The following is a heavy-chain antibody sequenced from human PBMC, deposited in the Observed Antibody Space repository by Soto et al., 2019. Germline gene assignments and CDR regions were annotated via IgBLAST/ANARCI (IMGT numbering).Heavy chain of an antibody. Sequence: QVQLVESGGGVVQPGRSLRLSCAASGFTFSSYGMHWVRQAPGKGLEWVAVIWYDGSNKYYADSVKGRFTISRDNSKNTLYLQMNSPRAEDTAVYYCARDLNYAATLDYWGQGTLVTVSS. CDR1: GFTFSSYG. CDR2: IWYDGSNK. V-gene: IGHV3-33*01. D-gene: IGHD2-2*01. CDR3: ARDLNYAATLDY. J-gene: IGHJ4*02.